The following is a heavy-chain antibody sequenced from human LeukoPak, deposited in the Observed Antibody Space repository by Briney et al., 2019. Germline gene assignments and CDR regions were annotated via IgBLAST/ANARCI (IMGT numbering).Heavy chain of an antibody. CDR1: GFTFSTYA. J-gene: IGHJ5*02. Sequence: GRSLRLSCAASGFTFSTYAMHWVRQAPGKGLEWVAVISYDGSNKYYADSVKGRFTISRDNSKNTLYLQMNSLRAEDTAVYYCAKGGFELELPYNWFDPWGQGTLVTVSS. CDR3: AKGGFELELPYNWFDP. CDR2: ISYDGSNK. D-gene: IGHD1-7*01. V-gene: IGHV3-30-3*01.